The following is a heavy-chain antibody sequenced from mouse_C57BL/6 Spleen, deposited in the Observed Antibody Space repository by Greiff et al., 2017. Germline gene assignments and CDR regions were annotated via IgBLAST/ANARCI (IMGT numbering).Heavy chain of an antibody. CDR1: GYAFSSYW. D-gene: IGHD1-1*01. Sequence: VQLQQSGAELVKPGASVKISCKASGYAFSSYWMNWVKQRPGKGLAWIGQIYPGDGDTNYNGKFKGKATLTADKSSSTAYMQLSSLTSEDSAVYFCARLYYYGSRYYAMDYWGQGTSVTVSS. CDR3: ARLYYYGSRYYAMDY. V-gene: IGHV1-80*01. J-gene: IGHJ4*01. CDR2: IYPGDGDT.